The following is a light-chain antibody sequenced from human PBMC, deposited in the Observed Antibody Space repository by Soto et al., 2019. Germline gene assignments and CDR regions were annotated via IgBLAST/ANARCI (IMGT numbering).Light chain of an antibody. CDR3: QTWGTGIHVV. CDR1: TGHSSYA. J-gene: IGLJ2*01. CDR2: LDSDGSH. Sequence: QSVLTQSPSASASLGASVKLTCTLSTGHSSYAIASHQKQPEKGPRYLMKLDSDGSHTKGDAITDRFSGSSSGAERYLPISSLQSEDEADYYCQTWGTGIHVVFGGGTKLTVL. V-gene: IGLV4-69*01.